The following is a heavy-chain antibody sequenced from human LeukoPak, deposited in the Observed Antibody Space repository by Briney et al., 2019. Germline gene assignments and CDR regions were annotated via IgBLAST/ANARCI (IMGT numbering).Heavy chain of an antibody. V-gene: IGHV3-33*01. CDR3: ARDDLYDSSGYYSNAYYGMDV. CDR2: IWYDGSNK. Sequence: GRSLRLSCAASGFTFGSYGMHWVRQAPGKGLEWVAVIWYDGSNKYYADSVKGRFTISRDNSKNTLYLQMNSLRAEDTAVYYCARDDLYDSSGYYSNAYYGMDVWGQGTTVTVSS. J-gene: IGHJ6*02. D-gene: IGHD3-22*01. CDR1: GFTFGSYG.